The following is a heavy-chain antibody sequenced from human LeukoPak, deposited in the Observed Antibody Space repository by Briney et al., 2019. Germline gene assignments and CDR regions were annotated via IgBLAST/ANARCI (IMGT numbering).Heavy chain of an antibody. D-gene: IGHD1-26*01. V-gene: IGHV4-34*01. CDR1: GGSFNAYY. CDR2: INHSGST. Sequence: PSETLSLTCAVYGGSFNAYYWNWIRQPPGKGLEWIGEINHSGSTNYNTSLKSRVTISVDTPKNQFSLKLTSVTAADTAVYYCARTGYLGIDYWGQGTLVTVSS. J-gene: IGHJ4*02. CDR3: ARTGYLGIDY.